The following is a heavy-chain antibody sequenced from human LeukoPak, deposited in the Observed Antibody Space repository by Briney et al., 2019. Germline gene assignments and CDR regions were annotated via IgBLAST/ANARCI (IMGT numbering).Heavy chain of an antibody. CDR1: GYTFTGYY. Sequence: ASVKVSCKASGYTFTGYYMHWVRQAPGQGLEWMGWINPNSGGTNYAQKFQGRVTITRNTSISTAYMELSSLRSEDTAVYYCARAPARITIFGVAFPDNKYYYYYMDVWGKGTTVTVSS. V-gene: IGHV1-2*02. CDR3: ARAPARITIFGVAFPDNKYYYYYMDV. CDR2: INPNSGGT. D-gene: IGHD3-3*01. J-gene: IGHJ6*03.